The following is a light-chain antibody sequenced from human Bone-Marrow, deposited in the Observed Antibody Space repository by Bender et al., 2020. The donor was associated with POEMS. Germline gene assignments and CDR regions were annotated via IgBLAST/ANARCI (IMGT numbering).Light chain of an antibody. CDR2: EDT. CDR1: GLPNQY. CDR3: YSTDSSGNHWV. J-gene: IGLJ3*02. Sequence: SYELTQPPSVSVSPGQTARITCSGDGLPNQYVYWYQQKSGQAPVLVIFEDTKRPSGVPERFSGSSSGTMATLTISGAQVEDDADYYCYSTDSSGNHWVFGGGTKLTVL. V-gene: IGLV3-10*01.